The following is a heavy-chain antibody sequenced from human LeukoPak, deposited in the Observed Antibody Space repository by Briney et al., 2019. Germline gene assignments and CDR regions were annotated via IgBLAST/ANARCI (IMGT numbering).Heavy chain of an antibody. D-gene: IGHD3-10*01. CDR3: ARDGYYGSGSYLYY. J-gene: IGHJ4*02. Sequence: KSSETLPLTCTVSGGSISSYYWSWIRQPPGKGLEWIGYIYDSGSTNYSPSLKSRVTISVDTSKNQFSLKLSSVTAADTAVYYCARDGYYGSGSYLYYWGQGTLVTVSS. V-gene: IGHV4-59*01. CDR1: GGSISSYY. CDR2: IYDSGST.